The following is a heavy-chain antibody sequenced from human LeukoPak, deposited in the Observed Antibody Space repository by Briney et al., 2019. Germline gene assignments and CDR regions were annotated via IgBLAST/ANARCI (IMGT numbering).Heavy chain of an antibody. Sequence: GGSLKLSCSASGFTLNGFDVHWVRQASGKGLEWVVRIKTKAESYATAYGASVKGRFTLSRDDSKNTAYLQMNSLKTEDTAVYYCSRRPLPGSLNVWGQGTTVTVSS. D-gene: IGHD3-16*01. J-gene: IGHJ6*02. V-gene: IGHV3-73*01. CDR1: GFTLNGFD. CDR3: SRRPLPGSLNV. CDR2: IKTKAESYAT.